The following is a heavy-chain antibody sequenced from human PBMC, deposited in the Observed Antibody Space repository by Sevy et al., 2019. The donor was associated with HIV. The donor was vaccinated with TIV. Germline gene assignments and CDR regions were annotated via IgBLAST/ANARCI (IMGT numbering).Heavy chain of an antibody. D-gene: IGHD5-12*01. CDR3: ARAGGYDGASSFDY. V-gene: IGHV3-48*01. J-gene: IGHJ4*02. CDR2: ISSSSTR. CDR1: GFTFSSYS. Sequence: GGSLRLSCAASGFTFSSYSMNWVRQAPGKGLEWVSYISSSSTRYYADSVKGRSTISRDNAKISLYLQMNSLRAEDTAVYYCARAGGYDGASSFDYWGQGTLVTVSS.